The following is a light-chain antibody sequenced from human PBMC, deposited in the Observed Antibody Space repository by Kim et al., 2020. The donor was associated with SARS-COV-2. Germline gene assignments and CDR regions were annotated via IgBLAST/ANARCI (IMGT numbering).Light chain of an antibody. CDR2: EDN. CDR1: SGSIASNF. Sequence: NFMLTQPHSVSESPGKTVTISCTRSSGSIASNFVQWYQQRPGTTPTTVIYEDNQRPPGVPDRFSGSIDRSSNSASLTVSGLKTEDEADYYCQSYDYNYHWIFGVGTQLTVL. CDR3: QSYDYNYHWI. J-gene: IGLJ2*01. V-gene: IGLV6-57*04.